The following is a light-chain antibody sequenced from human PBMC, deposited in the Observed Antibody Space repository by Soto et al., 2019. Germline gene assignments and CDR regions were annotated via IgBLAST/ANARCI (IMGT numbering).Light chain of an antibody. V-gene: IGLV3-21*04. CDR3: QVWDSSSDHPV. CDR1: NIGSKS. Sequence: SYELTQPPSVSVAPGKTARITCGGNNIGSKSVHWYQQKPGQAPVLVIYYDSDRPSGIPERFSGSNSGNTATLTISRVEAGDEADYYCQVWDSSSDHPVFGGGPSSPS. J-gene: IGLJ2*01. CDR2: YDS.